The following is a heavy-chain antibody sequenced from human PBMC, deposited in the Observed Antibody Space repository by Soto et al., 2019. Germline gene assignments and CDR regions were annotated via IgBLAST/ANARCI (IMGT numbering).Heavy chain of an antibody. CDR2: IYSGGST. Sequence: EVQLLESGGDLIQPGGSLRLSCAASGFTVSSNYMSWVRQAPGKGLEWVSVIYSGGSTYYADSVKGRFTISRDNSKNTLYLQMNSLRAEDTAVYYCARGARIYSSSWATEPYYGMDVWGQGTTVTVSS. V-gene: IGHV3-53*01. J-gene: IGHJ6*02. CDR1: GFTVSSNY. D-gene: IGHD6-13*01. CDR3: ARGARIYSSSWATEPYYGMDV.